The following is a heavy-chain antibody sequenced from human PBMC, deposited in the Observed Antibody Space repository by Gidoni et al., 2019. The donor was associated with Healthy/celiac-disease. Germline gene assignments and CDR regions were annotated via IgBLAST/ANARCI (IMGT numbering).Heavy chain of an antibody. D-gene: IGHD3-22*01. V-gene: IGHV4-39*07. J-gene: IGHJ4*02. CDR2: IYYSGST. Sequence: QLQLQESGPGPVKPSETLSLTCTFSGGSISSSSYYWGWIRQPPGKGLEWIGSIYYSGSTYYNPSLKSRVTISVDTSKNQFSLKRSSVTAADTAVYYCARLGRDYYDSSGRQDWGQGTLVTVSS. CDR3: ARLGRDYYDSSGRQD. CDR1: GGSISSSSYY.